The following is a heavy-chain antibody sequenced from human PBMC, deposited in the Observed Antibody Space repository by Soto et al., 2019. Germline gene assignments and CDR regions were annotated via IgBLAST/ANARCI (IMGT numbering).Heavy chain of an antibody. CDR1: GFTFNNAW. Sequence: EVQLVESGGGLVKPGGSLRLSCAASGFTFNNAWMNWVRQAPGKGLEWVGRIRSKADGGTTDYAASVKDRFTISRDDSKNTLHLQLNSLKIEDTSVYYCTTEPDYSNYFDYWGQGTLVTVSS. J-gene: IGHJ4*02. CDR3: TTEPDYSNYFDY. CDR2: IRSKADGGTT. V-gene: IGHV3-15*07. D-gene: IGHD4-4*01.